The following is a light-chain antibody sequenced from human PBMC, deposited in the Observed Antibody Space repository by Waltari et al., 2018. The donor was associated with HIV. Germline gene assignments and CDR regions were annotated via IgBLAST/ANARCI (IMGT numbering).Light chain of an antibody. CDR3: ATWDDSLNGV. J-gene: IGLJ3*02. V-gene: IGLV1-44*01. CDR2: MNN. CDR1: TSTIANND. Sequence: HSVLTQPPSASGTPGQTVIISCSGNTSTIANNDVNWYQHFPGSAPKLLIYMNNYRPSGVPDRFAGSRSGTSASLTISGLQIEDEAQYYCATWDDSLNGVFGAGTRLTVL.